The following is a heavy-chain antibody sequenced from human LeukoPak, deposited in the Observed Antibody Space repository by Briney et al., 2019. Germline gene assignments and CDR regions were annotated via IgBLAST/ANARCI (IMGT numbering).Heavy chain of an antibody. Sequence: GSSVTVSCTASGGTFSSYAISWVRQAPGQGLEWMGGIIPIFGTANYAQKFQGRVTITADESTSTAYMELSSLRSEDTAVYYCARVIEVSRGVIGYYGMDVWGQGTTVTVSS. CDR2: IIPIFGTA. D-gene: IGHD3-10*01. CDR1: GGTFSSYA. CDR3: ARVIEVSRGVIGYYGMDV. V-gene: IGHV1-69*01. J-gene: IGHJ6*02.